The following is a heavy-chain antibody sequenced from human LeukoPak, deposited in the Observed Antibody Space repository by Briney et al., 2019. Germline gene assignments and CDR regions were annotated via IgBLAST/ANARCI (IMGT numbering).Heavy chain of an antibody. V-gene: IGHV4-39*07. J-gene: IGHJ6*02. D-gene: IGHD1-26*01. CDR2: IYHSGST. CDR3: ASSGRYYYYGMDV. CDR1: GGSIRSSYYY. Sequence: KSSETLSLTCTVSGGSIRSSYYYWGWIRQPPGKGLEWIGYIYHSGSTYYNPSLKSRVTISVDRSKNQFSLKLSSVTAADTAVYYCASSGRYYYYGMDVWGQGTTVTVSS.